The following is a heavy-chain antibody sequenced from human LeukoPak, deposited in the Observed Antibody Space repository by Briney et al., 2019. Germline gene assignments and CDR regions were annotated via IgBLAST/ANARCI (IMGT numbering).Heavy chain of an antibody. J-gene: IGHJ4*02. CDR2: INQESTET. CDR3: AREVDRSFGY. V-gene: IGHV3-7*01. Sequence: GGSLRLSCAASGFRFTGFWMSWVRQAPGKGPEWVANINQESTETYYVDSVRGRFTISRDNARNSLSLQMNSLRVEDTAVYYCAREVDRSFGYWGQGNLVTVSS. D-gene: IGHD2-15*01. CDR1: GFRFTGFW.